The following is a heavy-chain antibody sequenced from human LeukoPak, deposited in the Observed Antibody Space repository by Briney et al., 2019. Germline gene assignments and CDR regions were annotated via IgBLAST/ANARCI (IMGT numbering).Heavy chain of an antibody. CDR2: IHYSGSA. Sequence: SETLSLTCTVSGDSISSGTYYWTWIRQHPGKGPEWIGYIHYSGSAYYNPSLRSRVTISVDTSKNQFSLKLSSVTAADTAVYYCARAILTPSGYVWHFDLWGRGTLVTVSS. J-gene: IGHJ2*01. CDR3: ARAILTPSGYVWHFDL. V-gene: IGHV4-31*03. CDR1: GDSISSGTYY. D-gene: IGHD3-3*01.